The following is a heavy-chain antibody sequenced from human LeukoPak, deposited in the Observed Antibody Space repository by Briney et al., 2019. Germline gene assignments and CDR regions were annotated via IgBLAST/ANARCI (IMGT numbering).Heavy chain of an antibody. J-gene: IGHJ4*02. CDR2: INPNSGGT. Sequence: GASVKVSCKASGYTFTDYYIHWVRQAPGQGLEWMGWINPNSGGTNYAQKFQGRVTMTRDTSISTAYMDLSRLTSDDAAVYYCARDAIVRVYSNSDFWGQGTLVTVSS. CDR3: ARDAIVRVYSNSDF. V-gene: IGHV1-2*02. D-gene: IGHD4-11*01. CDR1: GYTFTDYY.